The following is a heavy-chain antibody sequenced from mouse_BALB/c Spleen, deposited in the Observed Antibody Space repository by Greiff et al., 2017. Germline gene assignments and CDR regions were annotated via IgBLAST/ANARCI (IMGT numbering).Heavy chain of an antibody. CDR3: AREGYSHGGYFDY. J-gene: IGHJ2*01. Sequence: EVMLVESGGGLVQPGGSRKLSCAASGFTFSSFGMHWVRQAPEKGLEWVAYISSGSSTIYYADTVKGRFTISRDNPKNTLFLQMTSLRSEDTAMYYCAREGYSHGGYFDYWGQGTTLTVSS. V-gene: IGHV5-17*02. CDR1: GFTFSSFG. CDR2: ISSGSSTI. D-gene: IGHD2-12*01.